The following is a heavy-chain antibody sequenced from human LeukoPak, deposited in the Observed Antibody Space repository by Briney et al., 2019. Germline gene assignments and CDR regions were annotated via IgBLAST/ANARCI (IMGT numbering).Heavy chain of an antibody. D-gene: IGHD3-22*01. CDR2: IYYSGSI. CDR1: GASISSYY. CDR3: ARENPSGYYNRPIDY. J-gene: IGHJ4*02. V-gene: IGHV4-59*01. Sequence: SETLSLTCTVSGASISSYYWSWIRQPPGKGLEWIGDIYYSGSIKYNPSLKSRVTMSVDTSENQFSLKLSSVTAADTAIYYCARENPSGYYNRPIDYWGQGTLVTVSS.